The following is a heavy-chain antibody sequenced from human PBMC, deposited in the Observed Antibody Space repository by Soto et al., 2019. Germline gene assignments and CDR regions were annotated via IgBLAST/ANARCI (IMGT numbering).Heavy chain of an antibody. CDR2: IIPIFGTA. CDR1: GGTFSSYA. D-gene: IGHD4-17*01. J-gene: IGHJ6*02. CDR3: ARLDGEDYGETLYYYGMDV. V-gene: IGHV1-69*01. Sequence: QVQLVQSGAEVQKPGSSVKVSCKASGGTFSSYAISWVRQAPGQGLEWMGGIIPIFGTANYAQKFQGRVTITADESTSTAYMELSSLRSEDTAVYYCARLDGEDYGETLYYYGMDVWGQGTTVTVSS.